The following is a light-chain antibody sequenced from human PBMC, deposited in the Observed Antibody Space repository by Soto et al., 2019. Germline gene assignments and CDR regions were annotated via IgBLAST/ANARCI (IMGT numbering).Light chain of an antibody. Sequence: SYELTQTPSVSVSPGQTARITCSGDALPKQNAYWYQQKPGQAPVLVIYKDIERPSGIPERFSGSSSGTTVTLTISRVQAEDEADYYCQSADNSGIYYVVGTGTKVTVL. CDR3: QSADNSGIYYV. V-gene: IGLV3-25*03. CDR1: ALPKQN. J-gene: IGLJ1*01. CDR2: KDI.